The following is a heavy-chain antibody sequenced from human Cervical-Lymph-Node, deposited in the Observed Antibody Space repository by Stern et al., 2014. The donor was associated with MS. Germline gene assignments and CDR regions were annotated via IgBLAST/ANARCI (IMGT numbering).Heavy chain of an antibody. CDR1: GFTFSAFY. D-gene: IGHD3-10*01. J-gene: IGHJ5*02. Sequence: VQLLESGGGLVKTGGSLRLSCAASGFTFSAFYMTWMRQAPGKGLEWVSYISTTGSTIYYADSVKGRFTISRDNAKNLLYLQMNSLRAEDTAVYYCARSGAGNWFDPWGQGTLVTVSS. CDR3: ARSGAGNWFDP. CDR2: ISTTGSTI. V-gene: IGHV3-11*01.